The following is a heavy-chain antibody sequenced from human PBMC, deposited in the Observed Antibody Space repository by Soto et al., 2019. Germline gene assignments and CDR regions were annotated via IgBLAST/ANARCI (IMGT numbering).Heavy chain of an antibody. CDR2: ILYDGSNK. Sequence: GGSLRLSCAASGFTSSNYGMHWVRQTPGKGLEWVALILYDGSNKYYADSAKGRFTISRDNSKNTLYLQVSSLRAEDTAVYYCAKSRDAYNFYFYYGMDVRGQGTSVTVSS. CDR3: AKSRDAYNFYFYYGMDV. D-gene: IGHD1-1*01. V-gene: IGHV3-30*18. CDR1: GFTSSNYG. J-gene: IGHJ6*02.